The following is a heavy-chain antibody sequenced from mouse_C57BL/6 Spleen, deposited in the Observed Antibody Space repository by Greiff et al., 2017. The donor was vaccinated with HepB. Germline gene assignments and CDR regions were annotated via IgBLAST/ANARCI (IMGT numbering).Heavy chain of an antibody. J-gene: IGHJ4*01. CDR3: ARSGLGQSYYAMDY. V-gene: IGHV1-63*01. Sequence: QVHVKQSGAELVRPGTSVKMSCKASGYTFTNYWIGWAKQRPGHGLEWIGDIYPGGGYTNYNEKFKGKATLTADKSSSTAYMQFSSLTSEDSAIYYCARSGLGQSYYAMDYWGQGTSVTVSS. CDR2: IYPGGGYT. D-gene: IGHD3-3*01. CDR1: GYTFTNYW.